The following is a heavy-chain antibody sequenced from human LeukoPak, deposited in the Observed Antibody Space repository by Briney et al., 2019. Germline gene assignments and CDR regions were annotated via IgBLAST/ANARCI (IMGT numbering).Heavy chain of an antibody. CDR2: ISAYNGNT. CDR3: ARGLDGSGSYYTDY. Sequence: ASVKVSCKTSAYSFSNYGFNWVRQAPGQGLEWMGWISAYNGNTKHAQKLQGRFTMSTDTSTSTAYMELRSLTSDDTAVYYCARGLDGSGSYYTDYWGQGTLVTVSS. CDR1: AYSFSNYG. J-gene: IGHJ4*02. V-gene: IGHV1-18*01. D-gene: IGHD3-10*01.